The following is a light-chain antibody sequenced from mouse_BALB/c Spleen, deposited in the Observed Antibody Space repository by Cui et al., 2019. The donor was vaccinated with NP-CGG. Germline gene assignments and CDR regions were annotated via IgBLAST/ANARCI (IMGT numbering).Light chain of an antibody. V-gene: IGLV1*01. J-gene: IGLJ1*01. CDR3: ALWYSNHWV. Sequence: QAVVTPKPAPTPSPGETVTLTCRSSTGTVTNSNYANWVQEKPNHLFTGLIGGTNNRAPGVPARFSGSLIGDKAALTITGAQTEDEAIYFCALWYSNHWVFGGGTKLTVL. CDR2: GTN. CDR1: TGTVTNSNY.